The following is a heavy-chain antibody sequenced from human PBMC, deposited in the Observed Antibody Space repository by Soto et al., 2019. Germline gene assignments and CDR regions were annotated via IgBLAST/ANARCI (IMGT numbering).Heavy chain of an antibody. J-gene: IGHJ2*01. Sequence: QVQLVQSGAEVKKPGSSVTVSCKASGGTFSSYTISWVRQAPGQGLDWMGGIIPIFGTANYAQKFQGRVTIAADESTSTAYMELISLRSEDTSVYYCARGNHRWLQLWYFDLWGRGTLVTVSS. D-gene: IGHD5-12*01. V-gene: IGHV1-69*12. CDR1: GGTFSSYT. CDR3: ARGNHRWLQLWYFDL. CDR2: IIPIFGTA.